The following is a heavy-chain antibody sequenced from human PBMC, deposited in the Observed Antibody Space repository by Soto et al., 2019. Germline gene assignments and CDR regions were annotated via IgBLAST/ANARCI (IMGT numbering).Heavy chain of an antibody. CDR3: AKDLLSSSGVVIASLDC. CDR2: ITNDGGAT. V-gene: IGHV3-23*01. J-gene: IGHJ4*02. D-gene: IGHD3-16*02. CDR1: GFTFSIYA. Sequence: EVQLLGSGGGLVQPGGSLRLSCAASGFTFSIYAMNWVRQAPGKGLEWVSSITNDGGATFYADAVKGRFTISRDNPKNTLYLQMNSLRVEDTARYYCAKDLLSSSGVVIASLDCWGQGTLVTVSS.